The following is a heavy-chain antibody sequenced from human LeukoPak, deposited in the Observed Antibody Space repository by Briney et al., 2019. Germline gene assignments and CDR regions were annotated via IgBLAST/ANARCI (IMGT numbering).Heavy chain of an antibody. Sequence: GGSLRLSCAVSGFTFSTSSMSWVRQGPGKGLEWVSTIRTNGGGGDTYYADSVNGRFTISRDDSKNTVYLEMNSLRAEDTAVYYCGKGGYTTWFDPWGQGTLVTVSS. J-gene: IGHJ5*02. D-gene: IGHD2-15*01. V-gene: IGHV3-23*01. CDR3: GKGGYTTWFDP. CDR1: GFTFSTSS. CDR2: IRTNGGGGDT.